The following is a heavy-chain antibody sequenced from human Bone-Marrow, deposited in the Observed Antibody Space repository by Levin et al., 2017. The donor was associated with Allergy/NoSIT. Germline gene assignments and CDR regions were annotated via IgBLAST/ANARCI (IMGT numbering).Heavy chain of an antibody. J-gene: IGHJ4*02. CDR2: ISGSGDNT. V-gene: IGHV3-23*01. CDR3: AKGCSATCYSGFNH. D-gene: IGHD2-2*01. Sequence: GASVKVSCAASGFTFSSYAMSWVRQAPGEGLEGVSTISGSGDNTYYADSVQGRFTITRDNSKNTLHLQMNSLRVEDTAVYYCAKGCSATCYSGFNHWGQGTLVTVSS. CDR1: GFTFSSYA.